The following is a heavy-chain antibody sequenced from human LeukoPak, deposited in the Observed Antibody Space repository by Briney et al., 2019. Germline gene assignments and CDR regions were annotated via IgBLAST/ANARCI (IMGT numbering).Heavy chain of an antibody. Sequence: GRSLRLSCAASGFTFSSYAMRWVRQAPGKGLEWVANIKQDGSEKYYVDSVKGRFTISRDNARNSLYLQMNSLRAEDTAVYYCARDDIVVAPAAIYSYGMDVWGQGTTVTVSS. D-gene: IGHD2-2*01. CDR2: IKQDGSEK. V-gene: IGHV3-7*01. J-gene: IGHJ6*02. CDR3: ARDDIVVAPAAIYSYGMDV. CDR1: GFTFSSYA.